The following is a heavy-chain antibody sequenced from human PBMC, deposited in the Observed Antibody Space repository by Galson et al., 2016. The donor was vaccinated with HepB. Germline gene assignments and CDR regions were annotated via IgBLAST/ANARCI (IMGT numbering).Heavy chain of an antibody. Sequence: SVKVSCKASGGTFTRYAISWVRQAPGQGLEWMGGIIPIFGTTNYAQKFQGRFTIIADKSTSTAYMDLSSLRSEDTAVYYCARVHGYNYDYWGQGTLVTVSS. D-gene: IGHD5-24*01. J-gene: IGHJ4*02. CDR3: ARVHGYNYDY. CDR2: IIPIFGTT. CDR1: GGTFTRYA. V-gene: IGHV1-69*06.